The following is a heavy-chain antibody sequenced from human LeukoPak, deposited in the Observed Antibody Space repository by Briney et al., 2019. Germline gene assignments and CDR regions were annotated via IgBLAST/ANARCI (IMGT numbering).Heavy chain of an antibody. J-gene: IGHJ4*02. V-gene: IGHV3-69-1*01. CDR2: ISTSSNI. CDR3: ATDRSYVGFDY. Sequence: NPGGSLRLSCAASGFTFTDYTINWVRQAPGKGLEWVSSISTSSNIYYADSVKGRFTVSRDNAKNSVYLQTNSLRAEDTAVYYCATDRSYVGFDYWGQGTLVTVSS. CDR1: GFTFTDYT. D-gene: IGHD4-23*01.